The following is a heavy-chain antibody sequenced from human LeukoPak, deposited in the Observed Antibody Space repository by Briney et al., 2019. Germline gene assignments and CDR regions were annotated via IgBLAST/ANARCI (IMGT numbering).Heavy chain of an antibody. CDR3: TRGGFDHNMDV. V-gene: IGHV3-74*01. CDR2: IDNDGTHT. J-gene: IGHJ6*03. D-gene: IGHD3-9*01. CDR1: GFTLIRYW. Sequence: PGGSLRLSCAASGFTLIRYWMHWVRQAPGTGPVWVSYIDNDGTHTAYADSVRGRFTVSRDNAKNMLFLQMNGLRAEDTAIYYCTRGGFDHNMDVWGKGTMVTVSS.